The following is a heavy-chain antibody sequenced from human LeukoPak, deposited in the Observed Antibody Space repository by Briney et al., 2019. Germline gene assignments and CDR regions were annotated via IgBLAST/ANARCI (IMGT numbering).Heavy chain of an antibody. J-gene: IGHJ4*02. CDR1: GFTFSSYW. CDR3: AREAVLRTIDY. Sequence: GGSLRLSRAASGFTFSSYWMSWVRQAPGKGLEWVAGIKQDGSETNYVDSVKGRFTISRDNAKNSVSLQMNTLRAEDTAVYYCAREAVLRTIDYWGQGTLVTVSS. V-gene: IGHV3-7*01. D-gene: IGHD1/OR15-1a*01. CDR2: IKQDGSET.